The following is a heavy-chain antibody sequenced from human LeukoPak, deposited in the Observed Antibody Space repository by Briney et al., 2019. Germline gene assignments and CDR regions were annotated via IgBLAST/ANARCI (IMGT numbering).Heavy chain of an antibody. J-gene: IGHJ4*02. CDR2: IIPILGIA. CDR1: GGTFSSYT. V-gene: IGHV1-69*02. D-gene: IGHD6-19*01. CDR3: ARESIAVAGSFDY. Sequence: SVKVSCKASGGTFSSYTISWVRQAPGQGLEWMGRIIPILGIANYAQKFQGRVTITADKSMSTAYMELSSLRSEDTAVYYCARESIAVAGSFDYWGQGTLVTVSS.